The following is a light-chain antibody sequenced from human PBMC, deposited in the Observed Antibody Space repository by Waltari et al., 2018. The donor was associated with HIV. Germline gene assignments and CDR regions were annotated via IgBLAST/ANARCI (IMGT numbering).Light chain of an antibody. CDR2: ANN. Sequence: QSVLTQPPSVSGAPGQRVTIPNIGADYNVHWYQQPPGTAPRLLIYANNIRPSGVPDRFSGSKSGTSASLTITGLQAEDDATYYCHSYDSDRGPVFGGGTKLTVL. J-gene: IGLJ3*02. CDR3: HSYDSDRGPV. CDR1: NIGADYN. V-gene: IGLV1-40*01.